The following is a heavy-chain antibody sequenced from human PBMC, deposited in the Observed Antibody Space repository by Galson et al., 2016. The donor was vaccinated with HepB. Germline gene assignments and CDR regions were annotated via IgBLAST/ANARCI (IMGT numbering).Heavy chain of an antibody. CDR3: ARTYTTPLSPLPGPGKPKDAFDI. CDR1: GFSLSTSGMC. Sequence: PALVKPTQTLTLTCTFSGFSLSTSGMCVSWIRQPPGKALEWLARIDWDDDKYYSTSLKTRLTISKGPSYNQVVLTLTNMDPVDTATYYCARTYTTPLSPLPGPGKPKDAFDIWGQGTLVTVSS. J-gene: IGHJ3*02. CDR2: IDWDDDK. D-gene: IGHD3-16*01. V-gene: IGHV2-70*11.